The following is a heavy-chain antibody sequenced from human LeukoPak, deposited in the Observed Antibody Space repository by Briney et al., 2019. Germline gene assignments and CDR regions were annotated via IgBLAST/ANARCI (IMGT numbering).Heavy chain of an antibody. CDR3: ARAGIVGATTTDY. D-gene: IGHD1-26*01. V-gene: IGHV1-2*02. CDR2: INPNSGGT. Sequence: ASVKVSCKASGYTFTCYYMHWVRQAPGQGLEWMGWINPNSGGTNYAQKFQGRVTMTRDTSTSTVYMELSSLRSEDTAVYYCARAGIVGATTTDYWGQGTLVTVSS. CDR1: GYTFTCYY. J-gene: IGHJ4*02.